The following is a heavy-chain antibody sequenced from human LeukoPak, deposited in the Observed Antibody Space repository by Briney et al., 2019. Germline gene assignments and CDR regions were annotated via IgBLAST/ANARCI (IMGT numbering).Heavy chain of an antibody. J-gene: IGHJ4*02. D-gene: IGHD5-24*01. Sequence: GGCLRLSCAASGFTFSSYWMHWVRHAPGKGLVWVSRINSDGSSTSYADSVKGRFTISRDNAKNTLYLQMNSLRAEDTAVYYCARTRWLQLIDYWGQGTLVTVSS. V-gene: IGHV3-74*01. CDR2: INSDGSST. CDR1: GFTFSSYW. CDR3: ARTRWLQLIDY.